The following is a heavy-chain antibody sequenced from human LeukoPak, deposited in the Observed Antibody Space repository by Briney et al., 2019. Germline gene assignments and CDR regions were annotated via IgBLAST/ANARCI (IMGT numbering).Heavy chain of an antibody. CDR3: ARDFYGDDGHHPFDY. J-gene: IGHJ4*02. CDR2: VYASGST. D-gene: IGHD2/OR15-2a*01. Sequence: SETLSLTCSVSGGSISNYYWNWLRQPAGKGLEWIGRVYASGSTNYNPSLKSRVTISMDKSKNHFSLNLKSVTAADTAFYYCARDFYGDDGHHPFDYWGQGIQVTVSS. CDR1: GGSISNYY. V-gene: IGHV4-4*07.